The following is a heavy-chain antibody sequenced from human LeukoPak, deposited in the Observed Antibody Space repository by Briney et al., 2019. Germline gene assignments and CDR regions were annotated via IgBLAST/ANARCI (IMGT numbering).Heavy chain of an antibody. CDR3: ARRDYYDSNLYFDY. J-gene: IGHJ4*02. V-gene: IGHV5-51*01. Sequence: GESLKISCKGSGYTFTNYWIGWVRQMPGKGLEWMGIIYPGDSDTRYSPSFQGQVAISADKSISTAYLQWSSLKASDTAMYYCARRDYYDSNLYFDYWGQGTLVTVSP. CDR2: IYPGDSDT. D-gene: IGHD3-22*01. CDR1: GYTFTNYW.